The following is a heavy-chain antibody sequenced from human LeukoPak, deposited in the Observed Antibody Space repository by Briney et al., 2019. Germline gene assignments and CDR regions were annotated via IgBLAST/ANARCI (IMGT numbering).Heavy chain of an antibody. CDR3: ARGPQEMITFGGVIVSLYFDY. CDR2: IIPIFGTA. D-gene: IGHD3-16*02. Sequence: ASVKVSCKASGGTFSSYAISWVRQAPGQGLEWMGGIIPIFGTANYAQKFQGGVTITADESTSTAYMELSSLRSEDTAVYYCARGPQEMITFGGVIVSLYFDYWGQGTLVTVSS. J-gene: IGHJ4*02. V-gene: IGHV1-69*13. CDR1: GGTFSSYA.